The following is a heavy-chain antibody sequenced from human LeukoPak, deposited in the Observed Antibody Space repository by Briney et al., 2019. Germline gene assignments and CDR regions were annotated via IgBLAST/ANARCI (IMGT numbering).Heavy chain of an antibody. V-gene: IGHV3-21*01. CDR3: ARDPYSGTNAEYFQH. Sequence: GGSLRLSCAASGFTFSSYSMNWVRQAPGKGLDWVSSISSSSSYIYYADSVKGRFTISRDNAKNSLYLQMNSLRAEDTAVYYCARDPYSGTNAEYFQHWGQGTLVTVSS. D-gene: IGHD1-26*01. CDR1: GFTFSSYS. CDR2: ISSSSSYI. J-gene: IGHJ1*01.